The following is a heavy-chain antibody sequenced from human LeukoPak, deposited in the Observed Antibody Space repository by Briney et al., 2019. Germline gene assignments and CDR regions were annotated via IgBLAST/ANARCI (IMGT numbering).Heavy chain of an antibody. CDR3: ARERSYCSGATCSLDL. J-gene: IGHJ5*02. D-gene: IGHD2-15*01. CDR1: GFSLSIYD. V-gene: IGHV3-21*01. CDR2: TGLSSSYI. Sequence: PGGSLRLSCAASGFSLSIYDTVWVRQAPGKGLEWIASTGLSSSYIGYADSVKGRFTISRDSGENSVYLQMNSLRAEDTAVYFCARERSYCSGATCSLDLWGQGTLVTVSS.